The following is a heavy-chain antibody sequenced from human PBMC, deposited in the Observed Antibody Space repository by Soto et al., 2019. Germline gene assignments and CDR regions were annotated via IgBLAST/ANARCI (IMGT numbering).Heavy chain of an antibody. D-gene: IGHD6-13*01. CDR3: TREAAAAGKTGSWNYYYYYMDV. Sequence: GGSLRLSCTASGFTFGDYAMSWFRQAPGKGLEWVGFIRSKAYGGTTEYAASVKGRFTISRDDSKSIAYLQMNSLKTEDTAVYYCTREAAAAGKTGSWNYYYYYMDVWGKGTTVTVSS. J-gene: IGHJ6*03. V-gene: IGHV3-49*03. CDR2: IRSKAYGGTT. CDR1: GFTFGDYA.